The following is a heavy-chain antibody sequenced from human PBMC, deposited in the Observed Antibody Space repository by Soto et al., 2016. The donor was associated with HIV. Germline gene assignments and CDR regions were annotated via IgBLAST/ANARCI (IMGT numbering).Heavy chain of an antibody. D-gene: IGHD3-16*01. J-gene: IGHJ4*02. Sequence: QVQLVQSGAEVKKPGASVKVSCKASGYTFSGYYMHWVRQAPGQGLEWMGWILPNTGGTKYAQNLQGRVTMTRNTSISTAYMEVTSLRSDDTAVYHCVSYGYWGQGTLVTVSS. CDR2: ILPNTGGT. CDR1: GYTFSGYY. V-gene: IGHV1-2*02. CDR3: VSYGY.